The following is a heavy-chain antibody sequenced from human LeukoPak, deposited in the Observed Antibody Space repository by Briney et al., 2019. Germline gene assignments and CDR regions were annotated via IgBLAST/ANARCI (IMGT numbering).Heavy chain of an antibody. D-gene: IGHD5-18*01. CDR1: GFTGSSKY. CDR3: ARDGYSYGYYYFDH. J-gene: IGHJ4*02. CDR2: ISSSSSYI. Sequence: GGSLRLSCAASGFTGSSKYMNWVRQAPGKGLEWVSSISSSSSYIYYADSVKGRFTISRDNAKNSLYLQMNSLRAEDTAVYYCARDGYSYGYYYFDHWGQGTLVTVSS. V-gene: IGHV3-21*01.